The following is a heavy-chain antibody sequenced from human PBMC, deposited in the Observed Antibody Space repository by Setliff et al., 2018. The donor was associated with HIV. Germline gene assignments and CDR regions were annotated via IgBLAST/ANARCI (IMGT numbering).Heavy chain of an antibody. Sequence: SETLSLTCTVSGDSISNNGYYWAWIRQPPGKGLEWIGSIYHGGTTYYNPSLKSRVIVSVDTSKNQISLKLRSVGAADTAIYYCARYCSSPSCEHFDYWGQGTLVTVSS. J-gene: IGHJ4*02. CDR3: ARYCSSPSCEHFDY. CDR2: IYHGGTT. D-gene: IGHD2-2*01. CDR1: GDSISNNGYY. V-gene: IGHV4-39*07.